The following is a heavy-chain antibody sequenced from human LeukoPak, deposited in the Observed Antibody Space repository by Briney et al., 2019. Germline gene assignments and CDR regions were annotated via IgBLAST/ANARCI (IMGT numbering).Heavy chain of an antibody. D-gene: IGHD1-26*01. V-gene: IGHV3-64*01. J-gene: IGHJ4*02. CDR3: ARGGATTLFDY. Sequence: GGSLRLSCAASGFTFSSYAMHWVRQAPGKGLEYVSAITSNGDKTYYGNSVKGRFTISRDNSKNTLYLQMGSLRIEDMAVYYRARGGATTLFDYWGQGTLVTVSS. CDR1: GFTFSSYA. CDR2: ITSNGDKT.